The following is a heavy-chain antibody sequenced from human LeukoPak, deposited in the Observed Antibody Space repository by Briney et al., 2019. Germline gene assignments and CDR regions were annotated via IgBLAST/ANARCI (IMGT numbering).Heavy chain of an antibody. Sequence: SVKVSCKASGGTFSSYAISWVRQAPGQGLEWMGGIIPIFGTANYAQKFQGRVTITADESTSTAYMELSSLRSEDTAVYYCARVCVHKAIVYGFDIWGQGTMVTVSS. V-gene: IGHV1-69*13. D-gene: IGHD5-18*01. CDR3: ARVCVHKAIVYGFDI. CDR2: IIPIFGTA. J-gene: IGHJ3*02. CDR1: GGTFSSYA.